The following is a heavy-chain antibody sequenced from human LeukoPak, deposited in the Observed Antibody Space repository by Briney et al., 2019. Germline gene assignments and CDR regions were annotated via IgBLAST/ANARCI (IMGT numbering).Heavy chain of an antibody. V-gene: IGHV1-69*04. J-gene: IGHJ1*01. CDR1: GGTFSSYA. Sequence: SVKVSCKASGGTFSSYAISWVRQAPGQGLEWMGRIIPILGIANYAQKFQGRVTMTRDTSTSTVYMELSSLRSEDTAVYYCARDESTSILWWWGQGTLVTVSS. D-gene: IGHD2-21*01. CDR3: ARDESTSILWW. CDR2: IIPILGIA.